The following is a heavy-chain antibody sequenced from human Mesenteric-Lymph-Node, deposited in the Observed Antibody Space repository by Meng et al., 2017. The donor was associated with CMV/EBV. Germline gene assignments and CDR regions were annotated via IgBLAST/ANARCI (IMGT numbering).Heavy chain of an antibody. Sequence: GGSLRLSCAASGFTFSTAWMNWLRQTPGKGLEWVGRIKSFRDGGTIEYAESVKGRFTISRDDSKDTLYLEMNSLRTEDTAVYYCITITHYQLPLWGQGTLVTVSS. CDR3: ITITHYQLPL. CDR1: GFTFSTAW. V-gene: IGHV3-15*01. D-gene: IGHD2-2*01. J-gene: IGHJ4*02. CDR2: IKSFRDGGTI.